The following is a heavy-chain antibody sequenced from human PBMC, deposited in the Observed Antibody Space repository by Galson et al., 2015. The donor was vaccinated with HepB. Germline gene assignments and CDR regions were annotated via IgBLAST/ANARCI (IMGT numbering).Heavy chain of an antibody. Sequence: SVKVSCKASGGTFSSYAISWVRQVPGQGLEWVGGIIPIFGTANYAQKFQGRVTITADKSTSTAYMELSSLRSEDTAVYYCAREGVEMATIEGYYYYYGMDVWGQGTTVTVSS. CDR1: GGTFSSYA. CDR3: AREGVEMATIEGYYYYYGMDV. J-gene: IGHJ6*02. D-gene: IGHD5-24*01. V-gene: IGHV1-69*06. CDR2: IIPIFGTA.